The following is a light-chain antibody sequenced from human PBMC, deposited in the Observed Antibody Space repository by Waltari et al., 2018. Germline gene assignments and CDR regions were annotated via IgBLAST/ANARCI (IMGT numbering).Light chain of an antibody. J-gene: IGLJ2*01. Sequence: SYELTQPPSVSVSPGQTASIPCSGDGLGNKYVSWFQQRPGQSLVLVIYEDAKRPSGVPARISGSNSENMATLTISGTQATDEADYYCQAWDPTSHVTFGGGTKLTVL. CDR2: EDA. V-gene: IGLV3-1*01. CDR3: QAWDPTSHVT. CDR1: GLGNKY.